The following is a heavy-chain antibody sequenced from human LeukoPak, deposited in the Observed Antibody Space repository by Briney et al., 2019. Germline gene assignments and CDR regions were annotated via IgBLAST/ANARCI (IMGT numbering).Heavy chain of an antibody. CDR3: AADGDIVVVPAAHANYYYYGMDV. V-gene: IGHV1-18*01. J-gene: IGHJ6*02. CDR1: GYTFTSYG. Sequence: ASVKVSCKASGYTFTSYGISWVRQAPGQGLEWMGWISAYNGNTNYAQKLQGRVTMTTDTSTSTAYMELRSLRSDDTAVYYCAADGDIVVVPAAHANYYYYGMDVWGQGTTVTVSS. CDR2: ISAYNGNT. D-gene: IGHD2-2*01.